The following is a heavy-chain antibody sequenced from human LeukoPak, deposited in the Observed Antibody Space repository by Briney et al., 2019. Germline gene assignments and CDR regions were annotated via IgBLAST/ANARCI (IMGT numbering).Heavy chain of an antibody. Sequence: SETLSLTCTVSGGSIAGSSYYWGWIRQPPGKGLEWIGSIYYSGSTYYNPSLKSRVTISVDTSKNQFSLKLSSVTAADTAVYYCARHGWWELLLEDWFDPWGQGTLVTVSS. V-gene: IGHV4-39*01. D-gene: IGHD1-26*01. CDR2: IYYSGST. CDR1: GGSIAGSSYY. J-gene: IGHJ5*02. CDR3: ARHGWWELLLEDWFDP.